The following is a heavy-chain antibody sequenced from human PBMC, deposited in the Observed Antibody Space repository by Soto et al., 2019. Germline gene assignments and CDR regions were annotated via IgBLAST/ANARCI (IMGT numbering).Heavy chain of an antibody. V-gene: IGHV3-11*01. CDR2: ISSSGSTI. J-gene: IGHJ6*03. CDR1: GFTFSDYY. Sequence: GGSLRLSSAASGFTFSDYYMSWIRQAPGKGLEWVSYISSSGSTIYYADSVKGRFTISRDNAKNSLYLQMNSLRAEDTAVYYCARAVYYYYYMDVWGKGTTVTVSS. CDR3: ARAVYYYYYMDV.